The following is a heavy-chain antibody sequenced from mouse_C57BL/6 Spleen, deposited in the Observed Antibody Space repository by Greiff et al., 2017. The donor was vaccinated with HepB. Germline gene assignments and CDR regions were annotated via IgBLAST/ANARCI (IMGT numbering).Heavy chain of an antibody. CDR3: ARRGTGTFDY. CDR1: GFTFSDYG. CDR2: ISSGSSTI. Sequence: VQLKESGGGLVKPGGSLKLSCAASGFTFSDYGMHWVRQAPEKGLEWVAYISSGSSTIYYADTVKGRFTISRDNAKNTLFLQMTSLRSEDTAMYYWARRGTGTFDYWGQGTTLTVSS. D-gene: IGHD4-1*01. J-gene: IGHJ2*01. V-gene: IGHV5-17*01.